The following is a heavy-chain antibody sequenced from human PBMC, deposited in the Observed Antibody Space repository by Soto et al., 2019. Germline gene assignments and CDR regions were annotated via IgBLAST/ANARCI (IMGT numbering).Heavy chain of an antibody. J-gene: IGHJ6*02. CDR2: IDPSDSYT. CDR1: GYSFTSYW. D-gene: IGHD6-19*01. Sequence: PGESLKISCKGSGYSFTSYWISWVRQMPGKGLEWMGRIDPSDSYTNYSPSFQGHVTISADKSISTAYLQWSSLKASDAAMYYCARPGIAVAGTRPYYYYYGMDVWGQGTTVTVSS. V-gene: IGHV5-10-1*01. CDR3: ARPGIAVAGTRPYYYYYGMDV.